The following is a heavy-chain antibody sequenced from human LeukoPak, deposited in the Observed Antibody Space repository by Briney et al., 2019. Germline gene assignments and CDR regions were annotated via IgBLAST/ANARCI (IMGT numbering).Heavy chain of an antibody. CDR3: ARVVIDEDYGDFLDY. D-gene: IGHD4-17*01. CDR1: GYTFTGYY. CDR2: INPNSGGT. V-gene: IGHV1-2*02. Sequence: ASVKVSCKASGYTFTGYYMHWVRQAPGQGLEWMGWINPNSGGTNYAQKFQGRVTMTRDTSISTAYMELSRLRSHDTAVYYCARVVIDEDYGDFLDYWGQGTLVTVSS. J-gene: IGHJ4*02.